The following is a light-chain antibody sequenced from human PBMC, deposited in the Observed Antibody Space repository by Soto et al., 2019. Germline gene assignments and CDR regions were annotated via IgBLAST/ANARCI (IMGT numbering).Light chain of an antibody. CDR3: SSYTSSSTLV. V-gene: IGLV2-14*01. J-gene: IGLJ1*01. CDR2: YVS. CDR1: SSVVGRYRF. Sequence: QSVLTQPASVSWSPGQSITISCTGASSVVGRYRFVSSYQRHPRKASIFLISYVSNRPSGLCNRFCASTSGNTASLPISGLHAEDEADYYCSSYTSSSTLVCGTGTKGTVL.